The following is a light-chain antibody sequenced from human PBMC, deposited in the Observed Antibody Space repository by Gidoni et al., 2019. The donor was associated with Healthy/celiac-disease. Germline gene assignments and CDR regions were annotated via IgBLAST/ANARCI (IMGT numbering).Light chain of an antibody. V-gene: IGLV3-1*01. J-gene: IGLJ2*01. CDR3: QAWDSSTVV. CDR1: KLGDKY. CDR2: QDS. Sequence: SYELTQPPPRSVSPGQTASITCSGDKLGDKYACWYQQKPGQSPVLVIYQDSKRPSGIPDRFSGSNSGNTATLTISGTQAMDEADYYCQAWDSSTVVFGGGTKLTVL.